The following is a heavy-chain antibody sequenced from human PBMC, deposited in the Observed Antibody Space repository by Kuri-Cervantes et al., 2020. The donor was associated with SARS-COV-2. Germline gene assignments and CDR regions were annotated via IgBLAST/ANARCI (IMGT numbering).Heavy chain of an antibody. CDR3: ARDLWSSSSYYYGMDV. Sequence: ASVKVSCKASGYTFTSYYMHWVRQAPGQGLEWMGIINPSGGSTSYAQKFQGRVTMTRDTSTSTVYMELRSLRSDDTAVYYCARDLWSSSSYYYGMDVWGQGTTVTVSS. V-gene: IGHV1-46*01. J-gene: IGHJ6*02. CDR1: GYTFTSYY. CDR2: INPSGGST. D-gene: IGHD6-6*01.